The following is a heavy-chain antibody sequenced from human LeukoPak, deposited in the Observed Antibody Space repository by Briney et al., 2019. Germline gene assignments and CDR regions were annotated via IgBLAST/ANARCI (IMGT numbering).Heavy chain of an antibody. Sequence: GGSLRLSCAASGFTFSDFYMTWIRQAPGKGLEWVSYISPSSSYTNYADSVKGRFTISRDNAKNSLYLQMNSLRAEDTAVYYCARNRGDPSYFDYWGQGTLVTVSS. J-gene: IGHJ4*02. CDR1: GFTFSDFY. CDR3: ARNRGDPSYFDY. D-gene: IGHD4-17*01. V-gene: IGHV3-11*06. CDR2: ISPSSSYT.